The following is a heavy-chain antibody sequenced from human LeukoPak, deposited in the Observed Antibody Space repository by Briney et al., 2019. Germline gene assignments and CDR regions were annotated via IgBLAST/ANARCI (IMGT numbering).Heavy chain of an antibody. D-gene: IGHD3-3*01. CDR2: ISGSGGST. Sequence: GGSLRLSCAASGFTFSSYAMSWVRQAPGKGLEWVSAISGSGGSTYCADSVKGRFTISRDNSKNTLYLQMNSLRAEDTAVYYCASPTGSNYDFWSGYYYYWGQGTLVTVSS. CDR1: GFTFSSYA. CDR3: ASPTGSNYDFWSGYYYY. V-gene: IGHV3-23*01. J-gene: IGHJ4*02.